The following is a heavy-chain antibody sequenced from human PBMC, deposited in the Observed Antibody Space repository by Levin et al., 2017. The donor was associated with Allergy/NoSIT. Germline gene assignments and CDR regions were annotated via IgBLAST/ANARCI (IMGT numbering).Heavy chain of an antibody. D-gene: IGHD1-26*01. J-gene: IGHJ4*02. CDR2: TRNKANSYTT. V-gene: IGHV3-72*01. CDR3: TRSGGSSRKNYFDY. CDR1: GFTFSDHY. Sequence: GESLKISCAASGFTFSDHYMDWVRQAPGKGLEWVGRTRNKANSYTTEYAASVKGRFTISRDDSKNSLYLQMNSLKTEDTAVYYCTRSGGSSRKNYFDYWGQGTLVTVSS.